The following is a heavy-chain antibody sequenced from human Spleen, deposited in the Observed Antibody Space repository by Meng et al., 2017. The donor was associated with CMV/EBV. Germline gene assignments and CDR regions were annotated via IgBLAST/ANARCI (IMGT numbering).Heavy chain of an antibody. J-gene: IGHJ4*02. CDR1: GFTVRSTY. D-gene: IGHD2-2*02. V-gene: IGHV3-7*01. Sequence: GESLKISCAASGFTVRSTYMTWVRQAPGKGLEWVANIREDGSSKYYADPVKGRFTISRDNAKNSLFLQMSSLRVEDTAMYYCARAGLGYCSVTSCYNDYWGQGTLVTVSS. CDR2: IREDGSSK. CDR3: ARAGLGYCSVTSCYNDY.